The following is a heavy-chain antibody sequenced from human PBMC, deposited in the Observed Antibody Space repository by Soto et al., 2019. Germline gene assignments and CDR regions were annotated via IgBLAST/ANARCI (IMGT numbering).Heavy chain of an antibody. Sequence: KGLEKIGYIHYSGSTNYNPSLKSRVTISVDTSKNQFSLKLSFLTAADTVVYYCAREGFGFFFFQAEDGIRGTVPVSAFLLNRSSDL. CDR3: AREGFGFFFFQAEDGIRGTVPVSAFLLNRSSDL. J-gene: IGHJ2*01. V-gene: IGHV4-59*01. CDR2: IHYSGST. D-gene: IGHD3-16*01.